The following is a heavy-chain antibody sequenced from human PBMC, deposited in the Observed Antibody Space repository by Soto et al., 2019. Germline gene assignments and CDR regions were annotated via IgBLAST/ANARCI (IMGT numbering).Heavy chain of an antibody. D-gene: IGHD3-3*01. CDR3: ARSVVENYDFWSGYPPSGGMDV. Sequence: SETLSLTCAVSGGSISSGGYSWSWIRQPPGKGLEWIGYIYHSGSTYYNPSLKSRVTISVDRSKNQFSLKLSSVTAADTAVYYCARSVVENYDFWSGYPPSGGMDVWGQGTTVTVSS. J-gene: IGHJ6*02. CDR2: IYHSGST. V-gene: IGHV4-30-2*01. CDR1: GGSISSGGYS.